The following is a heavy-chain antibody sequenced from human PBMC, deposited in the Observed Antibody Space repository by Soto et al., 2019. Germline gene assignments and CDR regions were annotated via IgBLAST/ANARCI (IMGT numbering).Heavy chain of an antibody. CDR3: SRASGYGSVTSVNHYIDY. Sequence: EVQLEESGGGLVQPGGSLRLSCAASGFTFGSYWMSWVRQAPGKGLEWLATIKWDASEKKYVDSVKGRFTMSRDNAKHSLYLQMDSLRAEYTAVYYCSRASGYGSVTSVNHYIDYWGHGTLVTVSS. CDR1: GFTFGSYW. V-gene: IGHV3-7*01. J-gene: IGHJ4*01. D-gene: IGHD3-10*01. CDR2: IKWDASEK.